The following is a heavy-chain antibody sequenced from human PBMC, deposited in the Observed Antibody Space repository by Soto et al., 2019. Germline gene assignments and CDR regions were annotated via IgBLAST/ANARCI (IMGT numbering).Heavy chain of an antibody. Sequence: SETLSLTCTVSGGSISSGGYYWSWIRQHPGKGLEWIGYIYYSGSTYYNPSLKSRVTISVDTSKNQFSLKLSSVTAADTAVYYCARDAHYYDSSGYPYFDYWGQGTLVTVSS. D-gene: IGHD3-22*01. J-gene: IGHJ4*02. V-gene: IGHV4-31*03. CDR3: ARDAHYYDSSGYPYFDY. CDR2: IYYSGST. CDR1: GGSISSGGYY.